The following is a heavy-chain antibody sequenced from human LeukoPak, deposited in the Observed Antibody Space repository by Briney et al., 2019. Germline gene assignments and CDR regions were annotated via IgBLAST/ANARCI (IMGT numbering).Heavy chain of an antibody. J-gene: IGHJ4*02. Sequence: GGSLRLSCAASGFTFSSYGMHWVRQAPGKGLEWVAVISYDGSNKYYADSVKGRFTISRDNSKNTLYLQMNSLRAEDTAVYYCARDMRMATRDSVLNGYWGQGTLVTVSS. CDR1: GFTFSSYG. CDR3: ARDMRMATRDSVLNGY. CDR2: ISYDGSNK. V-gene: IGHV3-30*03. D-gene: IGHD5-12*01.